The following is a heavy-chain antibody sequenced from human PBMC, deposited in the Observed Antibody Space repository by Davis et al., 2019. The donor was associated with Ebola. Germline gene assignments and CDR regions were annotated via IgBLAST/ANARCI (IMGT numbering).Heavy chain of an antibody. CDR3: ARGGGGFLEWLSWFDP. V-gene: IGHV1-8*01. CDR1: GYTFTSYD. J-gene: IGHJ5*02. CDR2: ISAYNGNT. D-gene: IGHD3-3*01. Sequence: ASVKVSCKASGYTFTSYDINWVRQATGQGLEWMGWISAYNGNTNYAQKFQGRVTMTRNTSISTAYMELSSLRSEDTAVYYCARGGGGFLEWLSWFDPWGQGTLVTVSS.